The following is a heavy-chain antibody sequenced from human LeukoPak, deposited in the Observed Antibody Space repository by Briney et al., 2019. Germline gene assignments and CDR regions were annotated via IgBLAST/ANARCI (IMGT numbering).Heavy chain of an antibody. CDR2: IHTSGST. CDR3: ARDLDVGSHNCFDP. V-gene: IGHV4-61*02. J-gene: IGHJ5*02. Sequence: PSETLSLTCTVSGGSISSGSYYWSWIRQPAGKGLEWIGRIHTSGSTNYNPSLKSRVTISVDTSKNQFSLKLSSVTAADTAVYFCARDLDVGSHNCFDPWGLGTLVTVSS. CDR1: GGSISSGSYY. D-gene: IGHD1-1*01.